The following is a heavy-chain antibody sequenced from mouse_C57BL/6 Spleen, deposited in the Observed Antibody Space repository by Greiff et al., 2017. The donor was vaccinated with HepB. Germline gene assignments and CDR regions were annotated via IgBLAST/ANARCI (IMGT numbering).Heavy chain of an antibody. J-gene: IGHJ3*01. CDR1: GYTFTSYW. D-gene: IGHD2-4*01. CDR3: ARSAYDYDEGFAY. Sequence: QVQLQQPGAELVKPGASVKLSCKASGYTFTSYWMQWVKQRPGQGLEWIGEIDPSDSYTNYNQKFKGKATLTVDTSSSTAYMQLSSLTSEDSAVYYCARSAYDYDEGFAYWGQGTLVTVSA. CDR2: IDPSDSYT. V-gene: IGHV1-50*01.